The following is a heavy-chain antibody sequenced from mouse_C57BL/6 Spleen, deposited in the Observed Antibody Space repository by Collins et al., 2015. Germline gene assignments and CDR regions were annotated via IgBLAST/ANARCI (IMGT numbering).Heavy chain of an antibody. CDR1: GFSFNTYA. V-gene: IGHV10-1*01. CDR3: VRRGYSNSYYAMDY. D-gene: IGHD2-5*01. Sequence: EVQLVESGGGLVQPKGSLKLSCAASGFSFNTYAMNWVRQAPGKGLEWVARIRSKSNNYATYYADSVKDRFTISRDDSESMLYLQMNNLKTEDTAMYYCVRRGYSNSYYAMDYWGQGTSVTVSS. CDR2: IRSKSNNYAT. J-gene: IGHJ4*01.